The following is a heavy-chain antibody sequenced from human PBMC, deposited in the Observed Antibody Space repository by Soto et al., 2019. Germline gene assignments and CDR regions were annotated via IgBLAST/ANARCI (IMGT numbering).Heavy chain of an antibody. J-gene: IGHJ5*02. V-gene: IGHV4-39*01. CDR3: ARIDYGAYGWFAP. CDR1: GGSISSSSYY. Sequence: QLQLQESGPGLVKPSETLSLTCTVSGGSISSSSYYWGWIRQPPGKGLEWIGSIYYSGSTYYNPTLTRRLTISVDTSKYQFSLKLSSVTAADTAVYYCARIDYGAYGWFAPWGQGTLVTVSS. CDR2: IYYSGST. D-gene: IGHD4-17*01.